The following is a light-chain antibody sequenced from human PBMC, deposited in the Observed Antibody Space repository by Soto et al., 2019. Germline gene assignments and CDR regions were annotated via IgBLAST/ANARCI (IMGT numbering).Light chain of an antibody. Sequence: EIVLTQSPATLSLSPGERATLSCRASQSVSSYLAWYQQKPGQAPRLLIYDASNRATGIPARFSGSGSGTAFTLSISCLEPEDFAVYYWQQRSNWPPYTFGQGTKLEIK. CDR3: QQRSNWPPYT. J-gene: IGKJ2*01. CDR1: QSVSSY. CDR2: DAS. V-gene: IGKV3-11*01.